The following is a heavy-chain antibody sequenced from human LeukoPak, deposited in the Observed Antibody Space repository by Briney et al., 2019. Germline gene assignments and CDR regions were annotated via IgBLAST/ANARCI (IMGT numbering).Heavy chain of an antibody. Sequence: PSETLSLTCAVYGGSFSGYYWSWIRQPPGKGLEWIGEINHSGSTNYNPSLKSRVTISVDTSKNQFSLKLSSVTAADTAVYYCARRRLSYCSSTSCYSHAFDIWGQGTMVTVSS. D-gene: IGHD2-2*01. CDR1: GGSFSGYY. CDR2: INHSGST. CDR3: ARRRLSYCSSTSCYSHAFDI. V-gene: IGHV4-34*01. J-gene: IGHJ3*02.